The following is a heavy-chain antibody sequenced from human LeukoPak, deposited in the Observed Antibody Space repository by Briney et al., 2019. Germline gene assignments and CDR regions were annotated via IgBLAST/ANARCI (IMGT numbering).Heavy chain of an antibody. Sequence: SETLSLTCTVSGGSISSSSYYWGWIRQPPGKGLEWIGSIYYSGSTNYNPSLKSRVTISVDTSKNQFSLKLSSVTAADTAVYYCASKDSSGWYSDYYYYMDVWGKGTTVTISS. D-gene: IGHD6-19*01. CDR2: IYYSGST. CDR3: ASKDSSGWYSDYYYYMDV. J-gene: IGHJ6*03. V-gene: IGHV4-39*07. CDR1: GGSISSSSYY.